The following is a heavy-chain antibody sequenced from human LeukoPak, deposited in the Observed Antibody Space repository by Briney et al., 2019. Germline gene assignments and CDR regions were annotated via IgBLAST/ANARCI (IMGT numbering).Heavy chain of an antibody. D-gene: IGHD5-12*01. CDR2: INPNSGGT. J-gene: IGHJ5*02. CDR1: GYTFTGYY. CDR3: ASDKYSGYDLNWFDP. Sequence: ASVKVSCKASGYTFTGYYMHWVRQAPGQGLEWMGWINPNSGGTNYAQKFQGRVTMTRDTSISTAYMELSRLRSDDTAVYYCASDKYSGYDLNWFDPWGQGTLVTVSS. V-gene: IGHV1-2*02.